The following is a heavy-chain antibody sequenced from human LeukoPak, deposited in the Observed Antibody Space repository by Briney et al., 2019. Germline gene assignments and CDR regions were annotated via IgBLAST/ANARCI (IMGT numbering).Heavy chain of an antibody. CDR2: ISAYDGNT. Sequence: ASVKVSCKASGGILSKWSISWVRQAPGQGLEWMGWISAYDGNTNYAQKLQGRVTMTTGTSTSTAYMELRSLRSDDTAVYYCARLYYYDSSGYADAFDIWGQGTMVTVSS. CDR1: GGILSKWS. D-gene: IGHD3-22*01. J-gene: IGHJ3*02. V-gene: IGHV1-18*01. CDR3: ARLYYYDSSGYADAFDI.